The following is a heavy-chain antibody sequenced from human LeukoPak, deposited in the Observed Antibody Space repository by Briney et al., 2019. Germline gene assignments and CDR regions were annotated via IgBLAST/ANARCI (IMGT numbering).Heavy chain of an antibody. CDR3: AKDVDGVPQYFQH. CDR2: IWYDGSNK. D-gene: IGHD4-17*01. CDR1: GFTFSSYG. V-gene: IGHV3-33*06. J-gene: IGHJ1*01. Sequence: GRSLRLSCAASGFTFSSYGMHWVRQAPGKGLEWVAVIWYDGSNKYYADSVKGRFTISRDNSKNTPYLQMNSLRAEDTAVYYCAKDVDGVPQYFQHWGQGTLVTVSS.